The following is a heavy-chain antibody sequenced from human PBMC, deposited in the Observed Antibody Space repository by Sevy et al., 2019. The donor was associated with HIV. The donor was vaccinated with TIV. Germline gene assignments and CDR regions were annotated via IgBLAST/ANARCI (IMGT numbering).Heavy chain of an antibody. J-gene: IGHJ5*02. CDR1: GYSISSGYY. Sequence: SETLSLTCTVSGYSISSGYYWGWIRQPPGKGLEWIGSIYHSGSTYYNPPLKSRVTISVDTSKNQFSLKLSSVTDADTAVYYCARGELYSGGGGYCSGGSCYSGLWFDPWGQGTLVTVSS. CDR3: ARGELYSGGGGYCSGGSCYSGLWFDP. CDR2: IYHSGST. V-gene: IGHV4-38-2*02. D-gene: IGHD2-15*01.